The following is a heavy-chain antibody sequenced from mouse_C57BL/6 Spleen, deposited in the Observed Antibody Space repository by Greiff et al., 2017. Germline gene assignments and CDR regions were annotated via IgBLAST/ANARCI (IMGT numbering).Heavy chain of an antibody. CDR3: ARSPRDPYYYGSSYWYFDV. V-gene: IGHV1-72*01. Sequence: VQLQQPGAELVKPGASVKLSCKASGYTFTSYWMHWVKQRPGRGLEWIGRIDPNSGGTKYNEKFKSKATLTVDKPSSTAYMQLSSLTSEDSAVYYCARSPRDPYYYGSSYWYFDVWGTGTTVTVSS. CDR2: IDPNSGGT. CDR1: GYTFTSYW. D-gene: IGHD1-1*01. J-gene: IGHJ1*03.